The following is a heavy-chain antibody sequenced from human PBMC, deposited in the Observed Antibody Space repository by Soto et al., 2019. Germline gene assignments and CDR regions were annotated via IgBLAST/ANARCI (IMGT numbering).Heavy chain of an antibody. V-gene: IGHV5-10-1*01. CDR2: IDPSDSYT. D-gene: IGHD1-26*01. J-gene: IGHJ6*02. CDR1: GYSFTSYW. CDR3: ARFYGWDAHYYYYGMDV. Sequence: PGESLKISCKGSGYSFTSYWISWVRQMPGKGLEWMGRIDPSDSYTNYSPSFQGHVTISADKSISTAYLQWSSLRASDTAMYYCARFYGWDAHYYYYGMDVWGQGTTVTVSS.